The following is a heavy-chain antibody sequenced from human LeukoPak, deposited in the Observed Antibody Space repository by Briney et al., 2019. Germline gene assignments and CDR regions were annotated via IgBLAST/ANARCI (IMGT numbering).Heavy chain of an antibody. D-gene: IGHD6-13*01. CDR1: GGSISSSSYY. CDR3: ARVTGYRIEDYFDY. CDR2: IYYSGST. Sequence: SETLSLTCTVSGGSISSSSYYWGWIRQPPGKGLEWIGSIYYSGSTYYNPSLKSRVTISVDTSKNQFSLKLRSVTAADTAVYYCARVTGYRIEDYFDYWGQGTLVTVSS. V-gene: IGHV4-39*07. J-gene: IGHJ4*02.